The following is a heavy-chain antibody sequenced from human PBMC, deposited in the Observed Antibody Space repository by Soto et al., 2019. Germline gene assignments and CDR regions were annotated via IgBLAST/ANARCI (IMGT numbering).Heavy chain of an antibody. CDR2: ISAYNGNT. V-gene: IGHV1-18*04. CDR1: GYTFTSYG. CDR3: ARYYPYSGIYCPDY. D-gene: IGHD1-26*01. Sequence: QVQLVPSGAELKKPGASVKVSGKASGYTFTSYGINWVRQAPGQGLEWMGWISAYNGNTDYAQKFQGSLTMTTDTSPSTDYMELRSLRSDDTAVYYCARYYPYSGIYCPDYWGQGTLVTVSA. J-gene: IGHJ4*02.